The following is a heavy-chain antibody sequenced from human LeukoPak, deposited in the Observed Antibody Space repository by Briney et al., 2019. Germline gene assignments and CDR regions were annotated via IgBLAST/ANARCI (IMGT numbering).Heavy chain of an antibody. CDR2: IYSDATT. Sequence: GGLLRLSHAACCIIVSCNYMSWVRQAQVKELEWDSVIYSDATTYYADSVKGLLTISTDNAKNSLYLQKDSLRDEDTAVYYCATVRSLIWFDPWGQRTLVTVYS. J-gene: IGHJ5*02. CDR3: ATVRSLIWFDP. V-gene: IGHV3-53*01. CDR1: CIIVSCNY. D-gene: IGHD1-26*01.